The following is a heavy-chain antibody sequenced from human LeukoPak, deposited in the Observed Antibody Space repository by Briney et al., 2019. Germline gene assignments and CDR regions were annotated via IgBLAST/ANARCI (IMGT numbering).Heavy chain of an antibody. Sequence: PSETLSHTCTVSGDSMSRYYYKWMRQTGGRGLEWIGRLYISGSTDSNPSLKSRLTISVDTFKNQFSLKLSSVTAADTAVYFCARYLSGSLYFDYWGQGVLVTVSS. CDR3: ARYLSGSLYFDY. CDR2: LYISGST. CDR1: GDSMSRYY. D-gene: IGHD3-10*01. V-gene: IGHV4-4*07. J-gene: IGHJ4*02.